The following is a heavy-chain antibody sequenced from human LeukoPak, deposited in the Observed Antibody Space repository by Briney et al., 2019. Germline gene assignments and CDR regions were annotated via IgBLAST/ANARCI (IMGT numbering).Heavy chain of an antibody. CDR1: GGTFSSYA. V-gene: IGHV1-69*13. J-gene: IGHJ4*02. CDR2: IIPIFDTA. D-gene: IGHD2-15*01. CDR3: ARTPDPRYCSGGSCYFVY. Sequence: SVKVSCKASGGTFSSYAISWVRQAPGQGLEWMGGIIPIFDTAKYPQKFQGRVTITADESTSTAYMELSSLRSEDTAVYYCARTPDPRYCSGGSCYFVYWGQGTLVTVSS.